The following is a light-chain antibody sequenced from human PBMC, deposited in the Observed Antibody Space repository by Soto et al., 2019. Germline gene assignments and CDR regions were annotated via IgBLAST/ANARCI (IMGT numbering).Light chain of an antibody. J-gene: IGLJ1*01. CDR1: SSDVGGYNY. V-gene: IGLV2-14*01. CDR3: SSYTSSSTPYV. Sequence: QPVLTEPAYVSGSPGQSITISCTGTSSDVGGYNYVSWYQQHPGKAPKLMIYDVSNRPSGVSNRFSGSKSGNTASLTISGLQAEDEADYYCSSYTSSSTPYVFGTGTKVTVL. CDR2: DVS.